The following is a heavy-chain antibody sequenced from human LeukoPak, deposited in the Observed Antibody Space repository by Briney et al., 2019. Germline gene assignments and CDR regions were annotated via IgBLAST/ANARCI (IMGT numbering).Heavy chain of an antibody. V-gene: IGHV4-4*07. Sequence: SETLSLTCSVSGGPINSYYWSWIRQSAGKGLEWIGRIYSSGSTNYNPSLESRVTMSVDTSKNQFYLKLRSVTAADTAVYYCAGVNYLAPFDYWGQGTQVTVSS. CDR3: AGVNYLAPFDY. CDR2: IYSSGST. J-gene: IGHJ4*02. CDR1: GGPINSYY. D-gene: IGHD1-7*01.